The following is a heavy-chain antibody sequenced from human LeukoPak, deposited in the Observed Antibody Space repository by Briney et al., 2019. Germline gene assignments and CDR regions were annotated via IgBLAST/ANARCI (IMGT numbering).Heavy chain of an antibody. CDR2: INPNSGGT. V-gene: IGHV1-2*02. J-gene: IGHJ4*02. Sequence: ASVKVSCKASGYTFSGYYMHWVRQAPGQGLEWMGWINPNSGGTKSAQKFQGRVTMTRDTSISTAYMELSRLRSDDTAVYYCATSPRQTTVIGGGVYYWGQGTLVTVSS. CDR3: ATSPRQTTVIGGGVYY. D-gene: IGHD4-11*01. CDR1: GYTFSGYY.